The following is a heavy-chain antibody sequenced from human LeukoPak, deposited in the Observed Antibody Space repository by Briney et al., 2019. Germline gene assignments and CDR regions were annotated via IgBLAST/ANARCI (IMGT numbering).Heavy chain of an antibody. J-gene: IGHJ4*02. V-gene: IGHV3-72*01. Sequence: GGSLRLSCAASGFTSSSYAMTWVRQAPGKGLEWVGRIRNKANSYTTEYAASVKGRFTISRDDSKNSLYLQMNSLKCEDTAVYYCAREWDSGSYYLGYFDYWGQGTLVTVSS. CDR3: AREWDSGSYYLGYFDY. CDR1: GFTSSSYA. D-gene: IGHD1-26*01. CDR2: IRNKANSYTT.